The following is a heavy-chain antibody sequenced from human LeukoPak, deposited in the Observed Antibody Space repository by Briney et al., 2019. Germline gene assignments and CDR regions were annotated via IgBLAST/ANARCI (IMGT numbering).Heavy chain of an antibody. Sequence: GGSLRLSCAASGFTFSNYAMNWVRQAPGKGLEWVSGISGSGSSTYYADSVKGRFTISRDNAKNSLYLQMNSLRAEDTALYYCAPRPRYCSSTSCPWGQGTLVTVSS. CDR1: GFTFSNYA. CDR3: APRPRYCSSTSCP. CDR2: ISGSGSST. V-gene: IGHV3-23*01. D-gene: IGHD2-2*01. J-gene: IGHJ5*02.